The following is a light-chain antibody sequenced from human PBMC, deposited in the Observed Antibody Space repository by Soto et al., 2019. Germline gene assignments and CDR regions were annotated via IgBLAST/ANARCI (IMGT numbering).Light chain of an antibody. CDR2: EVT. CDR3: SSHTSGSTRV. Sequence: ALTQPASVSGSPGQSIPISCTGTSSDVGGYDYVSWYQQQPDKAPKLMIYEVTKRPSGVSNRFSGSKSGNTASLTISGLQSEDEADYYCSSHTSGSTRVFGTGTKVTDL. J-gene: IGLJ1*01. V-gene: IGLV2-14*01. CDR1: SSDVGGYDY.